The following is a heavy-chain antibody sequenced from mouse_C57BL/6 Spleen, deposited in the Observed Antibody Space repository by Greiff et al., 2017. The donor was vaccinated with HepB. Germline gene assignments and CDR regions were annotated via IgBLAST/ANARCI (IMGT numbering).Heavy chain of an antibody. D-gene: IGHD2-4*01. CDR1: GYTFTEYT. V-gene: IGHV1-62-2*01. Sequence: QVQLQQSGAELVKPGASVKLSCKASGYTFTEYTIHWVKQRSGQGLEWIGWFYPGSGSIKYNEKFKDKATLTADKSSSTVYMELSRLTSEDSVVYFCARHEEDYDYDGTWFAYWGQGTLVTVSA. CDR2: FYPGSGSI. CDR3: ARHEEDYDYDGTWFAY. J-gene: IGHJ3*01.